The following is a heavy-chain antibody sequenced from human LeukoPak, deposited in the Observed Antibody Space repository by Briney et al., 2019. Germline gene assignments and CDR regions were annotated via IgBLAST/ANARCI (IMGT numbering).Heavy chain of an antibody. D-gene: IGHD6-13*01. Sequence: ASVKVSCKASGGTFSSYAISWVRQAPGQGLEWMGRIIPIFGTANYAQKFQGRVTITTDESTSTAYMVLSSLRSEDTAVYYCARSIAAAGPFDYWGQGTLVTVSS. V-gene: IGHV1-69*05. J-gene: IGHJ4*02. CDR3: ARSIAAAGPFDY. CDR2: IIPIFGTA. CDR1: GGTFSSYA.